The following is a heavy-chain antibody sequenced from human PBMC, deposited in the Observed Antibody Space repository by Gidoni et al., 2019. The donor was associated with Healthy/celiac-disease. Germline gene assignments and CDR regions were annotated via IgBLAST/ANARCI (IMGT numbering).Heavy chain of an antibody. V-gene: IGHV1-18*01. CDR1: GYTFTRYG. D-gene: IGHD3-16*02. Sequence: QVQLVQSGAEVKKPGASVTVSCKASGYTFTRYGISWVRQAPGQGLEWMGWISAYNGNTNYAQKLQGRVTMTTETSTSTADMELRSRRSDDTAVYYCARDGELIMSTFGGVIGFSAPDYWGKGTLVTVSS. J-gene: IGHJ4*02. CDR3: ARDGELIMSTFGGVIGFSAPDY. CDR2: ISAYNGNT.